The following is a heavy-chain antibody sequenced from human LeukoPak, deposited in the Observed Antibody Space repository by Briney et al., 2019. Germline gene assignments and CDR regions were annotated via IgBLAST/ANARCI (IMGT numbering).Heavy chain of an antibody. CDR1: TSR. CDR2: IGTYGGDT. V-gene: IGHV1-18*01. J-gene: IGHJ4*02. D-gene: IGHD6-13*01. Sequence: ASVKVSCKATSRISWVRQAPGQGLEWMGWIGTYGGDTYYAQKLQGRITVTTDTSTSTVYMELRNLRSDDTAVYYCARAYSSSWYYFDYWGQGTLVTVSS. CDR3: ARAYSSSWYYFDY.